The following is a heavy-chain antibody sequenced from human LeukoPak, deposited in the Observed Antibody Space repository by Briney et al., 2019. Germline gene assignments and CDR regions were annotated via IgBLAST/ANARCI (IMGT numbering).Heavy chain of an antibody. CDR2: IYYSGST. CDR1: GGSISSGGYY. CDR3: ARDRGGASQLLFVNWFDP. Sequence: SETLSLTCTVSGGSISSGGYYWSWIRQHPGKGLEWIGYIYYSGSTYYNPSLKSRVTISVDTSKNQFSLKLSSVTAADTAVYYCARDRGGASQLLFVNWFDPWGQGTLVTVSS. V-gene: IGHV4-31*03. J-gene: IGHJ5*02. D-gene: IGHD2-2*01.